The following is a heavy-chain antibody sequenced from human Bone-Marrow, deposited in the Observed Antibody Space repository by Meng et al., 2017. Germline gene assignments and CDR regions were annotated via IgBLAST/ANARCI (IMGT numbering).Heavy chain of an antibody. CDR1: GGSISSSNW. CDR2: IYHSGIT. J-gene: IGHJ4*02. D-gene: IGHD1-14*01. Sequence: QVLLQESGPGLVKPSGTLSLTCAVSGGSISSSNWWSWVRQPPGKWLEWIGKIYHSGITIYNPSLKSRVTMSVDNSKNQFSLKLNSMTAADTAVYYCARDPTGGEDHQRVWGQGTLVTVSS. V-gene: IGHV4-4*02. CDR3: ARDPTGGEDHQRV.